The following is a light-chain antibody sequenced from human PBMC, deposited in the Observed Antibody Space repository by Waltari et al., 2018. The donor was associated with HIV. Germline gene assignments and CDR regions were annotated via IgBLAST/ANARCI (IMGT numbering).Light chain of an antibody. CDR2: EVN. J-gene: IGLJ2*01. Sequence: QSALTQPPSASGSPGPSVTISCTGTSSDVEGYNSVSWYQQLPAKDPKRMIFEVNKRPSALLFRFSGSPSGNSASLSVFGLQPEDEADYYCSSHAGSNLFVVFGGETKLT. V-gene: IGLV2-8*01. CDR3: SSHAGSNLFVV. CDR1: SSDVEGYNS.